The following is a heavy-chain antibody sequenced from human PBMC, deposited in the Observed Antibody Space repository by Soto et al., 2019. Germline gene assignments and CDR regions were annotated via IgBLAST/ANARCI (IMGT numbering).Heavy chain of an antibody. J-gene: IGHJ4*02. CDR2: INHSGST. CDR3: ASQGNSGSYYDQDY. D-gene: IGHD1-26*01. Sequence: SETLSLTCAVYGGSFSGYYWSWIRQPPGKGLEWIGEINHSGSTNYNPSLKSRVTISVDTSKNQFSLKLSSVTAADTAVYYCASQGNSGSYYDQDYSGQGTLVTVSS. CDR1: GGSFSGYY. V-gene: IGHV4-34*01.